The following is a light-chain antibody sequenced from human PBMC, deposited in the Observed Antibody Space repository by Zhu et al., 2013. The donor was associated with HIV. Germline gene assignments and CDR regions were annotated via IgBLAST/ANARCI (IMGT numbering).Light chain of an antibody. CDR3: QQYHSYPYT. J-gene: IGKJ2*01. CDR1: QDIGSF. Sequence: IQLTQSPSSLSASVGDRVTITCRASQDIGSFLAWYQQKPGKAPNLLIYAASTLQTGVPTRFSGSGSGTDFTFTISSLQPEDFATYYCQQYHSYPYTFGQGTKLEIK. CDR2: AAS. V-gene: IGKV1-9*01.